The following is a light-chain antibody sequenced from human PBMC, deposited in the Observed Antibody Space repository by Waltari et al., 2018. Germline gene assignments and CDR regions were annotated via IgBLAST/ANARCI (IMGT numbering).Light chain of an antibody. J-gene: IGLJ3*02. CDR3: SSYTTRSTWV. V-gene: IGLV2-14*01. CDR1: LTDIGRFDF. CDR2: EVK. Sequence: QSALTQTASVSASPGQSITMSCTATLTDIGRFDFVSWYQQHPGQAPRLLIYEVKYRPSGVSDRFSGSKSDNTASLTIFGLQAEDEADYYCSSYTTRSTWVFGGGTKLTVL.